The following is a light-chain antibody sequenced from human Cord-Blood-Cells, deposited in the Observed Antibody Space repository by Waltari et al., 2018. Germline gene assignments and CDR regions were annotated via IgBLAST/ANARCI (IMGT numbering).Light chain of an antibody. J-gene: IGKJ4*01. CDR3: QQANSFPFSLT. V-gene: IGKV1-12*02. CDR1: QGISSW. Sequence: MQMAQSPPPVSAPVRDRVTTTCRASQGISSWLAWYQQKPGKAPKLLIYAASSLQSGVPSRFSGSGSGTDFTLTISSLQPEDFATYYCQQANSFPFSLTFGGGTKVEIK. CDR2: AAS.